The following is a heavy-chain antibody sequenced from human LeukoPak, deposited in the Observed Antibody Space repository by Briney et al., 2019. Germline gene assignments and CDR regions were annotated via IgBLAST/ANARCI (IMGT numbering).Heavy chain of an antibody. CDR3: TKELHVAVAVADYYYFYMDV. Sequence: GGSLRLSCAASGFAFSSFATGWVRQSPGKGLEWLSTINGGGNTTFYSDSVKGRFTISRDNSKNTPYLHMDSLRPDDTAMYYCTKELHVAVAVADYYYFYMDVWGRGTAVTVSS. D-gene: IGHD6-19*01. J-gene: IGHJ6*03. CDR1: GFAFSSFA. CDR2: INGGGNTT. V-gene: IGHV3-23*01.